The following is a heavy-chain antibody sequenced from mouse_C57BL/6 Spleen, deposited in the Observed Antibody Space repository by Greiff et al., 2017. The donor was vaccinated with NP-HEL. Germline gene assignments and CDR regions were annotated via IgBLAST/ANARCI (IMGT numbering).Heavy chain of an antibody. V-gene: IGHV14-4*01. CDR2: IDPENGDT. J-gene: IGHJ2*01. D-gene: IGHD4-1*01. CDR1: GFNIKDDY. CDR3: TTGLGRGY. Sequence: EVQLQQSGAELVRPGASVKLSCTASGFNIKDDYMHWVKQRPEQGLEWIGWIDPENGDTEYASKFQGKATITADTSSNTAYLQLSSLTSGDTAVYYCTTGLGRGYWGQGTTLTVSS.